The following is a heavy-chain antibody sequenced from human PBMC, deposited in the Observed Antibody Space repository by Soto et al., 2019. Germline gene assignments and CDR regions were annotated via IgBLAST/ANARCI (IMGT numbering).Heavy chain of an antibody. Sequence: EVQLVESGGGLVQPGGSLKLSCAASGCTFSGSALHWVRQASGKGLEWVGRIRSKGNNYATAYGASLKGRFTISRDDSKNTAYLQMNSLNTEDTAVYYCSRQASDFWSGKPQYYMDVWGKGTTVTVSS. D-gene: IGHD3-3*01. CDR3: SRQASDFWSGKPQYYMDV. V-gene: IGHV3-73*01. J-gene: IGHJ6*03. CDR1: GCTFSGSA. CDR2: IRSKGNNYAT.